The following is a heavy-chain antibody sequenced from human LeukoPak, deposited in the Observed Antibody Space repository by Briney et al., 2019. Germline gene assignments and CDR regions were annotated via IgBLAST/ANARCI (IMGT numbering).Heavy chain of an antibody. CDR1: DYSISSGYY. CDR3: ARGGYYYDSSGFIDY. D-gene: IGHD3-22*01. CDR2: IYTSGST. Sequence: SETLSLTCTVSDYSISSGYYWGWIRQPAGKGLEWIGRIYTSGSTNYNPSLKSRVTISVDTSKNQFSLKLSSVTAADTAVYYCARGGYYYDSSGFIDYWGQGTLVTVSS. J-gene: IGHJ4*02. V-gene: IGHV4-61*02.